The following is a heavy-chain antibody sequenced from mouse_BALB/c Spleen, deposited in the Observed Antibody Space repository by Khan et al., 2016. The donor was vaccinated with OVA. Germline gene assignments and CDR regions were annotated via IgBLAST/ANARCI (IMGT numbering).Heavy chain of an antibody. J-gene: IGHJ3*01. CDR2: IDPSYGYT. CDR1: GYSFTGYN. V-gene: IGHV1-39*01. Sequence: VQLKQSGPELEKPGASAKISCKASGYSFTGYNTNWVKQSNGKSLEWIGNIDPSYGYTNYNQKFKGKATLTVARSSSTAYMQLKSLTSEDSAVYYCARLGYDYDGFAYWGQGTLVTVSA. D-gene: IGHD2-4*01. CDR3: ARLGYDYDGFAY.